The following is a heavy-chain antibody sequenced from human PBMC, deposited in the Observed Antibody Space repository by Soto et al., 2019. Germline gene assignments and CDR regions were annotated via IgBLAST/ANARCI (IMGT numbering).Heavy chain of an antibody. D-gene: IGHD5-12*01. CDR2: IYYSGST. CDR1: GGSISSHY. CDR3: ASLDGYDHSLDY. V-gene: IGHV4-59*08. J-gene: IGHJ4*02. Sequence: QVQLQGSGPGLVKPSETLSLTCTVSGGSISSHYWSWIRQPPGQGLEWIGYIYYSGSTNYNPSLKGQVTFSVAPPKGHFPLGLSFVTAADTAVYFGASLDGYDHSLDYGGQGALVTVSS.